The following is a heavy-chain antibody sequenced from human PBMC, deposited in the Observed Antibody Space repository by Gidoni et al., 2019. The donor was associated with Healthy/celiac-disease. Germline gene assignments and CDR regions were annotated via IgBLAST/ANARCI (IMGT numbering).Heavy chain of an antibody. Sequence: QVQLQQWGAGLLKPSETLSLTCAVYGGSFSGYYWSWIRQHPGKGLEWIGEINHSGSTNYNPSLKSRVTISVDTSKNQFSLKLSSVTAADTAVYYCARGPPHWYFDLWGRGTLVTVSS. CDR1: GGSFSGYY. J-gene: IGHJ2*01. V-gene: IGHV4-34*01. CDR3: ARGPPHWYFDL. CDR2: INHSGST.